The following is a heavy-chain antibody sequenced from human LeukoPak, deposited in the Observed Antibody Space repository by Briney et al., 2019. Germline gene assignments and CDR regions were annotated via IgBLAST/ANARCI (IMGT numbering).Heavy chain of an antibody. CDR3: AKRGTGSSGPNWFDP. V-gene: IGHV3-64*04. J-gene: IGHJ5*02. Sequence: GGSLRLSCSASGFTFSNYAMHWVRQAPGKGLEYVSAIGSNGGSIYYADSVKGRFTISRDNSRNTLYLQMNSLRAEDTAVYYCAKRGTGSSGPNWFDPWGQGTLVTVSS. CDR1: GFTFSNYA. CDR2: IGSNGGSI. D-gene: IGHD6-6*01.